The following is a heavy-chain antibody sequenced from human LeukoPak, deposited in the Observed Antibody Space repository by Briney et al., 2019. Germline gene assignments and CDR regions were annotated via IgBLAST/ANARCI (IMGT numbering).Heavy chain of an antibody. CDR3: ARLQLEVDY. D-gene: IGHD6-6*01. V-gene: IGHV4-39*07. CDR2: IYYSGST. CDR1: GGSISSSSYY. Sequence: KASETLSLTCTVSGGSISSSSYYWGWIRQPPGKGLEWIGSIYYSGSTYYNPSLKSRVTISVDTSKNQFSLKLTSVTAADTAVYYCARLQLEVDYWGQGTLVTVSS. J-gene: IGHJ4*02.